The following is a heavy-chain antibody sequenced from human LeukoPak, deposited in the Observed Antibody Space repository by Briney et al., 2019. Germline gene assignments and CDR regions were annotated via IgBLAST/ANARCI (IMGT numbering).Heavy chain of an antibody. Sequence: SETLSLTCTVSGGSISSYYWSWIRQPPGKGLQWIGYIYYSGSTNYNPSLKSRVTISVDTSKNQFSLKLSSVTAADTAVYYCASDRGYSSSSNLFDYWGQGTLVTVSS. J-gene: IGHJ4*02. CDR1: GGSISSYY. CDR2: IYYSGST. V-gene: IGHV4-59*01. D-gene: IGHD6-6*01. CDR3: ASDRGYSSSSNLFDY.